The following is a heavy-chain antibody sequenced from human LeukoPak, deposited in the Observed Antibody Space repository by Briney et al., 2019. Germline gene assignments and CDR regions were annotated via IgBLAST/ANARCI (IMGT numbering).Heavy chain of an antibody. CDR3: AKGYSSSWNDDGGYAFDI. CDR1: GYTFTSYD. D-gene: IGHD6-13*01. CDR2: MNPNSGNT. Sequence: GASVKVSCKASGYTFTSYDINWVRQATGQGLEWMGWMNPNSGNTGYAQKFQGRVTMTRNTSISKAYMELSSLRSEDTAVYYCAKGYSSSWNDDGGYAFDIWGQGTMVTVSS. J-gene: IGHJ3*02. V-gene: IGHV1-8*01.